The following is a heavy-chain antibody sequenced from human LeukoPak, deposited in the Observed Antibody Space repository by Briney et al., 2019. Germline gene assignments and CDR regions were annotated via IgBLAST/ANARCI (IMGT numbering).Heavy chain of an antibody. CDR3: AKDLTSGDGKWEFHA. J-gene: IGHJ5*02. CDR1: GFTFSSYA. V-gene: IGHV3-23*01. CDR2: ISGSGGST. D-gene: IGHD2-21*02. Sequence: GGSLRLSCAASGFTFSSYAMSWVRQAPGKGLEWVSAISGSGGSTYYSDSVKGRFTISRDNSKNTVYLQMNDLRVEDTALYYCAKDLTSGDGKWEFHAWGQGTLVTVSS.